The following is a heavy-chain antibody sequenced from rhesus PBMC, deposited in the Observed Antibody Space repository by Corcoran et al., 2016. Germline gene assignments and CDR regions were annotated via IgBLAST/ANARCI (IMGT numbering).Heavy chain of an antibody. CDR1: GFSISTTGTG. Sequence: QVTLKESGPALVKPTQTLTLTCTFSGFSISTTGTGVGWIRQPPGKALEWLASIYWNDSKYYSTALKSRLTISKDTSKSQVVLTMTNMDPVDTATYYCARVRRFFDYWGQGVLVTVSS. CDR3: ARVRRFFDY. V-gene: IGHV2-95*01. CDR2: IYWNDSK. J-gene: IGHJ4*01.